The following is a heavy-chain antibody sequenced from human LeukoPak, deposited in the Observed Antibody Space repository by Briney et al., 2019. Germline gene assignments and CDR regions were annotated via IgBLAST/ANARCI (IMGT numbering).Heavy chain of an antibody. D-gene: IGHD6-6*01. V-gene: IGHV1-2*02. J-gene: IGHJ4*02. CDR1: GYTFTGYY. CDR2: IAPNSGGT. CDR3: AREYSSSSGRLYDY. Sequence: ASVKVSCTASGYTFTGYYMHWVRQAPGQGLEWMGWIAPNSGGTNYAQKFQGRVTMTRDTSISTAYMELSRLRSDDTAVYYCAREYSSSSGRLYDYWGQGTLVTVSS.